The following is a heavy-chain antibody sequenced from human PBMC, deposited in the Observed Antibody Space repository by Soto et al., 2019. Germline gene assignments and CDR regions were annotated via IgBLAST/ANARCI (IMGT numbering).Heavy chain of an antibody. D-gene: IGHD2-2*01. CDR2: ISSSSSTI. V-gene: IGHV3-48*01. J-gene: IGHJ6*02. CDR1: GFTFSSYS. CDR3: ARDYVGAYCSSTSCYSDYYYGMDV. Sequence: EVQLVESGGGLVQPGGSLRLSCAASGFTFSSYSMNWVRQAPGKGLEWVSYISSSSSTIYYADSVKGRFTISRDNAKNSLYLQMNSLRAEDTAVYYCARDYVGAYCSSTSCYSDYYYGMDVWGQGTKVTVSS.